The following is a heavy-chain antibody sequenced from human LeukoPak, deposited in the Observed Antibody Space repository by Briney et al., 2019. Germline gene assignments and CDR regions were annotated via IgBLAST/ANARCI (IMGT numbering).Heavy chain of an antibody. CDR3: ARDRRYYDSSAPRFDP. V-gene: IGHV3-21*01. CDR1: GFTFSSYS. D-gene: IGHD3-22*01. CDR2: ISSSSSYI. J-gene: IGHJ5*02. Sequence: PGGSLRFSCAASGFTFSSYSMDWVPQGPGKGWEWVSSISSSSSYIYYADSVKGRFTMSRDNAKNSLYLQMNSLRAEDTAVYYCARDRRYYDSSAPRFDPWGQGTLVTVSS.